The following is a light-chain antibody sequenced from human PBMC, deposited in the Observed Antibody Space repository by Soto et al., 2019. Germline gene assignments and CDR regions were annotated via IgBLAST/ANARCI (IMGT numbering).Light chain of an antibody. Sequence: QSVLTQPASVSGAPGQSITISCTGTSTDVGGYNYVSWYQQHPGKAPQLMIYDVSSRPSGVSNRFSGSKSGNTASLTISGLLSEDAADYYCTSYTTNKTPLFGGGTQLTVL. J-gene: IGLJ2*01. CDR2: DVS. CDR3: TSYTTNKTPL. CDR1: STDVGGYNY. V-gene: IGLV2-14*03.